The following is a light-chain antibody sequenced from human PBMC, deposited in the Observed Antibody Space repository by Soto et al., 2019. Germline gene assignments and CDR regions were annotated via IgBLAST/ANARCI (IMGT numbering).Light chain of an antibody. CDR1: QGIRNN. CDR3: QQYKDYWT. J-gene: IGKJ1*01. V-gene: IGKV1-17*01. CDR2: GTS. Sequence: DIKMTQYPSSLFASVGDRVTITCRASQGIRNNLGWYQQKPGKAPKRLIYGTSNLQTGVPSRFTVSGSGTEFSLTITSLQPEDFASYYCQQYKDYWTFGQGTKVDI.